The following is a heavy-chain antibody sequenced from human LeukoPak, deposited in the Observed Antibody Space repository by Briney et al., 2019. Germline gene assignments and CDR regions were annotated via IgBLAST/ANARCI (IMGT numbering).Heavy chain of an antibody. J-gene: IGHJ3*02. CDR3: ARNMTTIRGSGFDI. CDR2: IYHSGST. CDR1: GYSINSAYY. Sequence: SETLSLTCAVSGYSINSAYYWGWIRPPPGKGLEWIGSIYHSGSTYYNPSLKSRVTISVDTSKNQFSLKLNAVTAADTAVYYCARNMTTIRGSGFDIWGQGTIVTVSP. V-gene: IGHV4-38-2*01. D-gene: IGHD4-11*01.